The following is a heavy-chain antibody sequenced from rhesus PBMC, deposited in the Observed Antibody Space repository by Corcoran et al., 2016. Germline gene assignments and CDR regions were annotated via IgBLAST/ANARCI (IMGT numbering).Heavy chain of an antibody. CDR1: GFTFSDYY. Sequence: EVQLVESGGGLAKPGGSLRLSCAASGFTFSDYYMDWVRQAPGKGLEWVSRISNGGGSTWDLDSMKGRFTIARKNAKNTLYLQMDSLRAEDTAVYYCAKLTWIQWVQPALNRFDVWGPGVLVTVSS. J-gene: IGHJ5-1*01. V-gene: IGHV3-178*02. CDR2: ISNGGGST. D-gene: IGHD5-30*01. CDR3: AKLTWIQWVQPALNRFDV.